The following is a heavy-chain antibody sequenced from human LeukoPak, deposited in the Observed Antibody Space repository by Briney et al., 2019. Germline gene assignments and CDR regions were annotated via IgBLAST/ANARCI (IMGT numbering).Heavy chain of an antibody. J-gene: IGHJ4*02. V-gene: IGHV4-59*08. Sequence: SETLSLTCTVSGGSINSYYWSWIRQPPGKGLEWIGYIFYSESTNYNPSLKSRVTISVDTSKNQFSLKLSSVTAADTAVYYCARRITSSGDYRDDSWGQGTLVTVSS. CDR2: IFYSEST. CDR3: ARRITSSGDYRDDS. D-gene: IGHD3-22*01. CDR1: GGSINSYY.